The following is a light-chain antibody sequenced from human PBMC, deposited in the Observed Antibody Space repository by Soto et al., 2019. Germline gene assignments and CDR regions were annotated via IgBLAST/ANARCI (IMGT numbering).Light chain of an antibody. V-gene: IGLV1-47*01. Sequence: QSVLTQPPSASGTPGQRVTISCSGSSSDIGSSYVYLYHQFPGTAPKLLIYRNDQRPSGVPDRFSASKSGTSASLAINGLRSEDEADYYCAAWHGSLSGWVFGGGTKLTVL. J-gene: IGLJ3*02. CDR2: RND. CDR1: SSDIGSSY. CDR3: AAWHGSLSGWV.